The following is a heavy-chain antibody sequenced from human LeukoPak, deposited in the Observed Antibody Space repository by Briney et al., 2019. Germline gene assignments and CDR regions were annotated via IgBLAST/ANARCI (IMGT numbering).Heavy chain of an antibody. D-gene: IGHD6-19*01. V-gene: IGHV1-24*01. Sequence: ASVKVSCKVSEYTLNELSIHWVRQVPGKGLEWMGGFDPEEGETIYAQKLQGRVTMTEDTSTDTAYMELSSLRSEDTAVYYCATDSRSSGWTVIEYWGQGTLVTVSS. CDR1: EYTLNELS. CDR3: ATDSRSSGWTVIEY. CDR2: FDPEEGET. J-gene: IGHJ4*02.